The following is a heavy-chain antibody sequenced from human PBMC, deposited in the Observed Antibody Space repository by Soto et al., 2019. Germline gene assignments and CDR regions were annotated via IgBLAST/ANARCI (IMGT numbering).Heavy chain of an antibody. CDR3: ARQGSGYGDYDY. Sequence: SETLSLTCTVAGGYISSSSFYRGWIHQTPRKGLEWIGSIYYSGSTNYNTSLKSRVTISVDTSKNQFSLKLSSVTAADTAVYYCARQGSGYGDYDYWGQGTLVTVSS. J-gene: IGHJ4*02. V-gene: IGHV4-39*01. CDR2: IYYSGST. D-gene: IGHD4-17*01. CDR1: GGYISSSSFY.